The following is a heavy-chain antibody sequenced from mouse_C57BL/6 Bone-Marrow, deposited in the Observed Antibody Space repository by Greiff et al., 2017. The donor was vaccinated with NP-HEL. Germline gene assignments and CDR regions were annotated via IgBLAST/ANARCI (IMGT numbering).Heavy chain of an antibody. CDR2: IHPNSGST. CDR1: GYTFTSYW. V-gene: IGHV1-64*01. J-gene: IGHJ1*03. CDR3: ARWDYYGSSYKYFDV. D-gene: IGHD1-1*01. Sequence: QVQLQQPGAELVKPGASVKLSCKASGYTFTSYWMHWVKQRPGQGLEWIGMIHPNSGSTNYNEKFKSKATLTVDKSSSTAYMQLSSLTSEDSAVYYCARWDYYGSSYKYFDVWGTGTTVTVSS.